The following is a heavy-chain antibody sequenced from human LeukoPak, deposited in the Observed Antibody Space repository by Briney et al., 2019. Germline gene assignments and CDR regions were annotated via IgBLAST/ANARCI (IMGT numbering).Heavy chain of an antibody. Sequence: ASVKVSCKASGYTFTSYDINWVRQATGQGLEWMGWMDPNSGNTGYAQKFQGRVTITRNTSISTAYMELSSLRSEDTAVYYCARGSNIVATSNDFDYWGQGTLVTVSS. CDR3: ARGSNIVATSNDFDY. J-gene: IGHJ4*02. V-gene: IGHV1-8*03. CDR2: MDPNSGNT. CDR1: GYTFTSYD. D-gene: IGHD5-12*01.